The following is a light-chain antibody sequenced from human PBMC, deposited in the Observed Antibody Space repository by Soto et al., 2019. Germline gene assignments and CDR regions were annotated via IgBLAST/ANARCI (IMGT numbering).Light chain of an antibody. CDR2: KAS. CDR3: QHYNRYSEA. J-gene: IGKJ1*01. V-gene: IGKV1-5*03. Sequence: DIQMTQSPSTLSGSVGDRVTITCRASQTISSWLAWYQQKPGKAPKXVIYKASTLKSGVPSRFSVILYGTAGTLNLRSLQPDDGTTYYGQHYNRYSEAFGQGTKVDIK. CDR1: QTISSW.